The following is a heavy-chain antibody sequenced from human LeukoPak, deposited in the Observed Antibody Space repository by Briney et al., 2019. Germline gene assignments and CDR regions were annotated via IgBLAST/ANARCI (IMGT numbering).Heavy chain of an antibody. J-gene: IGHJ6*02. CDR1: GFTVSSNY. D-gene: IGHD3-10*01. Sequence: PGGSLRLSCAASGFTVSSNYMSWVRQAPGKGLEWVSVIYSGGSTYYADSVKGRFTISRDNSKNTLYLQMNSLRAEDTAVYYCARVVRVRGVMGYYSYGMDVWGQGTTVTVSS. CDR2: IYSGGST. V-gene: IGHV3-66*01. CDR3: ARVVRVRGVMGYYSYGMDV.